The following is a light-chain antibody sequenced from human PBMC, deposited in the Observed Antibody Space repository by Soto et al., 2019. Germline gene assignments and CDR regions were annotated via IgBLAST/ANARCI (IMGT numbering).Light chain of an antibody. CDR3: QQYGSSRGPFT. CDR2: GAS. Sequence: DIVLTQSPGTLSLSPGDRATLSCRASQSVSTSYLAWYQQKPGQAPRLLIYGASSRATGIPDRFSGSGSGTDFTLTISGLEPEDFAVYYCQQYGSSRGPFTFGPGTKVD. J-gene: IGKJ3*01. CDR1: QSVSTSY. V-gene: IGKV3-20*01.